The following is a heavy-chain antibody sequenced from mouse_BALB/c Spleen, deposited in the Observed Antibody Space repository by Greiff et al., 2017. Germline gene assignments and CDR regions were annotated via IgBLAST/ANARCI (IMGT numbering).Heavy chain of an antibody. CDR1: GYTFTSYW. CDR2: INPSTGYT. CDR3: ARPYYGNYDDY. D-gene: IGHD2-10*01. V-gene: IGHV1-7*01. J-gene: IGHJ2*01. Sequence: QVQLKESGAELAKPGASVKMSCKASGYTFTSYWMHWVKQRPGQGLEWIGYINPSTGYTEYNQKFKDKATLTADKSSSTAYMKLSSLTSEDSAVYYCARPYYGNYDDYWGQGTTLTVSS.